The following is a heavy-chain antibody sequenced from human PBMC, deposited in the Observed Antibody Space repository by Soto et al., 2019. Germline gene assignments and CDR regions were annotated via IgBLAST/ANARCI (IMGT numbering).Heavy chain of an antibody. J-gene: IGHJ5*02. CDR2: IFYSGST. D-gene: IGHD2-15*01. CDR1: SGSISSTIYS. Sequence: ETLSLNCTVSSGSISSTIYSWDWIRQPPGKGLEWIGSIFYSGSTYYNPSLKSRVTISVDTSKNQFSLTLTSVTAADTAVYYRARQCRGVTRNWFVPWGQGTLVTVS. V-gene: IGHV4-39*01. CDR3: ARQCRGVTRNWFVP.